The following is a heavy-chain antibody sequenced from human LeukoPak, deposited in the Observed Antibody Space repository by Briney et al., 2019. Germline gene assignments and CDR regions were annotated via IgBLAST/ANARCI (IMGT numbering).Heavy chain of an antibody. J-gene: IGHJ4*02. CDR1: GFTFSSFV. Sequence: PGGSLRLSCAASGFTFSSFVMSWVRQAPGKGLEWVSYISSSGSTVYYADSVKGRFTISRDNAKNSLYLQLSSLRAEVTAFYYCARDRSYGSFNYWGQGTLVTVSS. V-gene: IGHV3-48*03. CDR3: ARDRSYGSFNY. CDR2: ISSSGSTV. D-gene: IGHD5-18*01.